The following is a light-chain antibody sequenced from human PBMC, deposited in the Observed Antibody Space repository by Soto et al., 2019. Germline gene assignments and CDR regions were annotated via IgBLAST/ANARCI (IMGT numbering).Light chain of an antibody. CDR3: RSYTSTKTLL. Sequence: QSVLTQPASVSGSPGQSITISCTGTSSDVGGYNYVAWYQQHPGKAPKLITYDVYNRPSGVSDRFSASKSGNTASLTISGLQAEDEADYYCRSYTSTKTLLFGGGTKLTVL. J-gene: IGLJ2*01. CDR2: DVY. CDR1: SSDVGGYNY. V-gene: IGLV2-14*03.